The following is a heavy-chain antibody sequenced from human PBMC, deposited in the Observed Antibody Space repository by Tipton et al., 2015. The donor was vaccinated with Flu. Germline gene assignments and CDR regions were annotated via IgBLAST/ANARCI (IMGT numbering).Heavy chain of an antibody. CDR1: GGSISSYY. J-gene: IGHJ6*02. CDR2: IYYSGST. CDR3: ARDRPNYYYYGMDV. Sequence: TLSLTCTVSGGSISSYYWSWIRQPPGKGLEWIGYIYYSGSTNYNPSLKSRVTISVDTSKNQFSLKLSSVTAPDTAVYYCARDRPNYYYYGMDVWGQGTTVTVSS. V-gene: IGHV4-59*01.